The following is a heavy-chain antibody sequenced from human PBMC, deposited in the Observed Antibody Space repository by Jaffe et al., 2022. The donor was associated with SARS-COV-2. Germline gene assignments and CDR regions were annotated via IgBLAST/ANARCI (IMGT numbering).Heavy chain of an antibody. CDR3: AKEDKLRFLEWLLFGFDY. CDR2: ISYDGSNK. CDR1: GFTFSSYG. V-gene: IGHV3-30*18. J-gene: IGHJ4*02. D-gene: IGHD3-3*01. Sequence: QVQLVESGGGVVQPGRSLRLSCAASGFTFSSYGMHWVRQAPGKGLEWVAVISYDGSNKYYADSVKGRFTISRDNSKNTLYLQMNSLRAEDTAVYYCAKEDKLRFLEWLLFGFDYWGQGTLVTVSS.